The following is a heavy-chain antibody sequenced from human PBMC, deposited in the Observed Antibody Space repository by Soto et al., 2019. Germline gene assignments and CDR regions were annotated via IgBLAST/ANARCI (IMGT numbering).Heavy chain of an antibody. D-gene: IGHD4-17*01. V-gene: IGHV1-24*01. CDR3: ATGLTTVTSIDY. CDR1: GYTLTELS. CDR2: FDPEDGET. J-gene: IGHJ4*02. Sequence: ASVKVSCKVSGYTLTELSMHWVRQAPGKGLEWMGGFDPEDGETIYAQKFQGRVTMTEDTSTDTAYMELSSLRSEDTAVYYCATGLTTVTSIDYWGQGTLVTVSS.